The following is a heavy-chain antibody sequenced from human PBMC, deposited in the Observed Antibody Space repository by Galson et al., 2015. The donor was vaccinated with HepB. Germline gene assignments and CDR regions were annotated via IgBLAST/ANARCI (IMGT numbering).Heavy chain of an antibody. Sequence: SLRLSCAASGFTFSSYAMHWVRQAPGKGLEWVAVISYDGSNKYYADSVKGRFTISRDNSKNTLYLQMNSLRAEDTAVYYCARDCRIRGSYYTCRDAFDIWGQGTMVTVSS. D-gene: IGHD1-26*01. CDR2: ISYDGSNK. J-gene: IGHJ3*02. CDR1: GFTFSSYA. CDR3: ARDCRIRGSYYTCRDAFDI. V-gene: IGHV3-30-3*01.